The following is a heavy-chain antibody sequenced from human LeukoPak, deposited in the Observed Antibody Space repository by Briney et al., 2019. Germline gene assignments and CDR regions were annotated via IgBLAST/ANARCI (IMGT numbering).Heavy chain of an antibody. CDR2: INPNSGGT. Sequence: ASVKVSCKASGYTFTGYYMHWVRQAPGQGLEWMGWINPNSGGTNSAQKFQGRVTMTRDTSTSTVYMELSSLRSEDTAVYYCARGQSSGRYWYFDLWGRGTLVTVSS. CDR3: ARGQSSGRYWYFDL. D-gene: IGHD3-22*01. V-gene: IGHV1-2*02. J-gene: IGHJ2*01. CDR1: GYTFTGYY.